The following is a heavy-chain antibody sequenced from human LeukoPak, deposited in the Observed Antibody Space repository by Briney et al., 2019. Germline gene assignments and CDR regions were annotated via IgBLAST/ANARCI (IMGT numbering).Heavy chain of an antibody. CDR2: ISGSGGST. Sequence: PGGSLRLSCAASGFTFSSYAMSWVRQAPGKGLEWVSAISGSGGSTYYADSVKGRFTISRENSKTTLYLQMNSLRAEDMAVYYCAKILLWFGELYDYWGQGTLVTVSS. D-gene: IGHD3-10*01. CDR1: GFTFSSYA. CDR3: AKILLWFGELYDY. J-gene: IGHJ4*02. V-gene: IGHV3-23*01.